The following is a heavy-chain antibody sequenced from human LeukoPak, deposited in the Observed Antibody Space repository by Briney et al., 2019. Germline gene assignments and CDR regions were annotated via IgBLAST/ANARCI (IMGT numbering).Heavy chain of an antibody. CDR2: IIPIFRTA. CDR3: ARTQDYDFWSGYYSYYFDY. D-gene: IGHD3-3*01. Sequence: WGRRAPGQGVEWMGGIIPIFRTANYAQKFQGRVTITADESTSTAYMELSSLRSEDTAVYYCARTQDYDFWSGYYSYYFDYWGQGTLVTVSS. V-gene: IGHV1-69*01. J-gene: IGHJ4*02.